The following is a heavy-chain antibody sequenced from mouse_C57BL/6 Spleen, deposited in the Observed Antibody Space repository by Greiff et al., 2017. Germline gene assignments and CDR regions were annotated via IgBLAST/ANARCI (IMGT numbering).Heavy chain of an antibody. V-gene: IGHV1-82*01. CDR3: ARDFDY. CDR2: IYPGDGDT. CDR1: GYAFSSSW. J-gene: IGHJ2*01. Sequence: QVQLQQSGPELVKPGASVKISCKASGYAFSSSWMNWVKQRPGKGLEWIGRIYPGDGDTNYNGKFKGKAKLTADKSSSTASMQLSSLTSEDSAVYFCARDFDYWGQGTTLTVSS.